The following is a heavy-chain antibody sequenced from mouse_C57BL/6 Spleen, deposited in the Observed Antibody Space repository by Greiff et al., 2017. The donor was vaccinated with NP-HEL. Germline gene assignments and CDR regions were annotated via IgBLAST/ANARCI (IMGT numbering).Heavy chain of an antibody. CDR2: ISSGSSTI. D-gene: IGHD2-4*01. CDR3: ARGYYDYDDYAMDY. J-gene: IGHJ4*01. CDR1: GFTFSDYG. V-gene: IGHV5-17*01. Sequence: EVMLVESGGGLVKPGGSLKLSCAASGFTFSDYGMHWVRQAPEKGLEWVAYISSGSSTIYYADTVKGRFTISRDNAKNTLFLQMTSLRSEDTAMYYCARGYYDYDDYAMDYWGQGTSVTVSS.